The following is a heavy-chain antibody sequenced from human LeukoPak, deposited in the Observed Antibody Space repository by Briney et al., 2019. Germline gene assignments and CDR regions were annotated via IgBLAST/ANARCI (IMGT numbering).Heavy chain of an antibody. CDR3: ASGPNDVFDI. CDR1: GFTFSSSV. J-gene: IGHJ3*02. Sequence: PGGSLRLSCAASGFTFSSSVMSWVRQAPGKGLEWIGSIYYSGSTFYAPSLRSRVAISVDTSKNQFSLKVTSVTAADTAVYYCASGPNDVFDIWGQGTMVTVSS. CDR2: IYYSGST. V-gene: IGHV4-39*01.